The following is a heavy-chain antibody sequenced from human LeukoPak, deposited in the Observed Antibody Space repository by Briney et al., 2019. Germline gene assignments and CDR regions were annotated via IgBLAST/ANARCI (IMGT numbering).Heavy chain of an antibody. CDR1: GYSFTRFG. J-gene: IGHJ6*04. V-gene: IGHV1-18*04. CDR2: ISAYNGNT. CDR3: ARMTGYYGLGMDV. D-gene: IGHD3-10*01. Sequence: ASAYVSCKASGYSFTRFGTRSVRQAPGEGVERMVWISAYNGNTNYAQKLQGRVTMTTDTSTSTAYMELRSLRSDDTAVYYCARMTGYYGLGMDVWGKGTTVTVSS.